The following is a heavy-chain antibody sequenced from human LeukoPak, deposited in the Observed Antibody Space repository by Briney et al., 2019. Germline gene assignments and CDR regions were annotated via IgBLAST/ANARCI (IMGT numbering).Heavy chain of an antibody. V-gene: IGHV3-30*02. J-gene: IGHJ4*02. CDR2: IRYDGSNK. CDR1: GFTFSSYG. D-gene: IGHD4-17*01. Sequence: GGSLRLSCAASGFTFSSYGMHWVRQAPGKGLEWVAFIRYDGSNKYYADSVKGRFTISRDNSKNTLYLQMNSLGAEDTAVYYCAKDPHRYGDYRFDYWGQGTLVTVSS. CDR3: AKDPHRYGDYRFDY.